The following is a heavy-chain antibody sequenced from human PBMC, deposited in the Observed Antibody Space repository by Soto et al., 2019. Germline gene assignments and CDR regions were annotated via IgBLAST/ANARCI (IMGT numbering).Heavy chain of an antibody. J-gene: IGHJ4*02. V-gene: IGHV3-11*06. CDR1: GFTFSDYY. CDR3: ARGGVKGNTSRGQVYN. D-gene: IGHD3-16*01. CDR2: ISSSSDST. Sequence: QVQVVESGGGLVKPGGSLRLSCAASGFTFSDYYMSWIRQAPGQGLEWFSFISSSSDSTKYADSVKGRFTISRDNAKTSLSMQLNRLRAEDTAVYYCARGGVKGNTSRGQVYNWGQGTLVTGSS.